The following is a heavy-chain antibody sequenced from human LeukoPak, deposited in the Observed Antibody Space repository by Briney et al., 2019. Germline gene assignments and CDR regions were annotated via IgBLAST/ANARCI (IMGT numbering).Heavy chain of an antibody. Sequence: GGSLRLSCAVSGLSFSYYGMSWVRQAPGKGLEWVLGISGSGGSTYYADSVKGRFTISRDNSKNTLYLQMNSLRAEDTAVYYCAKDMYYDSSGYYPVFDYWGQGTLVTVSS. CDR2: ISGSGGST. D-gene: IGHD3-22*01. V-gene: IGHV3-23*01. J-gene: IGHJ4*02. CDR3: AKDMYYDSSGYYPVFDY. CDR1: GLSFSYYG.